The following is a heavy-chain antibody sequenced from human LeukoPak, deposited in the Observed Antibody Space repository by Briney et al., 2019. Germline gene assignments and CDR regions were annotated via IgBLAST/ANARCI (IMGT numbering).Heavy chain of an antibody. Sequence: GGSLRPSCTVSGFTVSSNSMSWVRQAPGKGLEWVSFIYTTGNTHNSDSVKGRFTISRDSSKNTLYLQMNSLRAEDTAVYYCARRAGDYSHPYDYWGQGTLVTVPS. V-gene: IGHV3-53*01. J-gene: IGHJ4*02. CDR3: ARRAGDYSHPYDY. CDR1: GFTVSSNS. D-gene: IGHD3-22*01. CDR2: IYTTGNT.